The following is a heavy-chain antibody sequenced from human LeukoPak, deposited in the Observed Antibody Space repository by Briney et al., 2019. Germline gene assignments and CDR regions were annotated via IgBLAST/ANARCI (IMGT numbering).Heavy chain of an antibody. CDR3: ARDLTYYDILTGYPSPGDY. CDR1: GYTFTGYY. V-gene: IGHV1-2*04. CDR2: INPNSGGT. D-gene: IGHD3-9*01. J-gene: IGHJ4*02. Sequence: EASVKVSCKASGYTFTGYYMHWVRQAPGQGLEWMGWINPNSGGTNYAQKFQGWVTMTRDTSISTAYMELSRLRSDDTAVNYCARDLTYYDILTGYPSPGDYWGQGTLVTVSS.